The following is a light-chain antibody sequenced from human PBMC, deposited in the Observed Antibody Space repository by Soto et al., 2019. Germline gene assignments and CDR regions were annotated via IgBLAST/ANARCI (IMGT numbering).Light chain of an antibody. J-gene: IGKJ2*03. Sequence: DIQLTQSPSFLSASVGDRVTVSCRASQDISTSLAWFQQKAGKVPQLLVYPASTLQDGVPSRFSGSGSGTYFSLTINNLQAEDFATYDGQHLRTSPFSFGPGTKLDIK. CDR1: QDISTS. V-gene: IGKV1-9*01. CDR3: QHLRTSPFS. CDR2: PAS.